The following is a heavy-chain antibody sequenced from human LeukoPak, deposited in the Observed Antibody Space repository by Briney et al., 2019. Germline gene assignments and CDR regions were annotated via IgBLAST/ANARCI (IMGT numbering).Heavy chain of an antibody. CDR2: ISGSGGST. Sequence: TGGSLRLSCAASGFTFSSYAMSWVRQAPGKGLEWVSAISGSGGSTYYADSVKGRFTISRDNSKNTLYLQMNSLRAEDTAVYYCAKDQVRFYYDSSGYFRNWFDPWGQGTLVTVSS. D-gene: IGHD3-22*01. CDR1: GFTFSSYA. CDR3: AKDQVRFYYDSSGYFRNWFDP. J-gene: IGHJ5*02. V-gene: IGHV3-23*01.